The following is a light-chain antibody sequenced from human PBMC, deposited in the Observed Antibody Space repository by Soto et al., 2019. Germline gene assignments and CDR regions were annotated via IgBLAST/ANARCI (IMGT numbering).Light chain of an antibody. Sequence: EIALTQSPGTLSLSPGERATLSCRASQSVSSSYLAWYQQNPGQAPRLLIYGASSRATGIPDRFSGSGSGTDFTLTISRLEPEDFAVYYCQQYGSSPRYTFGQGTKLEIK. CDR1: QSVSSSY. CDR3: QQYGSSPRYT. V-gene: IGKV3-20*01. J-gene: IGKJ2*01. CDR2: GAS.